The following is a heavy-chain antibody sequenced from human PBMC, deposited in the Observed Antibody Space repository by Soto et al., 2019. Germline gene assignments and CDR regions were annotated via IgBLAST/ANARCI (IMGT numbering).Heavy chain of an antibody. D-gene: IGHD6-19*01. Sequence: SVKVSCKASGGTFTNYAFSWVRQAPGQGLEWMGGIIPIFGTANYAQKFQGRVTITADESTSTAYMELSSLRSEDTAVYYCASTPSSIAVAGTWLNAFDIWGQGTMVTVSS. V-gene: IGHV1-69*13. CDR2: IIPIFGTA. CDR1: GGTFTNYA. J-gene: IGHJ3*02. CDR3: ASTPSSIAVAGTWLNAFDI.